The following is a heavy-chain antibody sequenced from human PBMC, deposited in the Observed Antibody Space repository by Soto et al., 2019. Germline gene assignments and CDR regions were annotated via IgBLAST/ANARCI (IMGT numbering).Heavy chain of an antibody. Sequence: GGSLRLSCAGSGFTFSSSAMSWVRQAPEKRLEWVSGINLDDGGPFDAFYADPVKGRFTISRDTAENTVYLQMNSLRVEDTGVYFCATDSGRNYFQHWGQGALVTVSS. V-gene: IGHV3-23*01. CDR1: GFTFSSSA. CDR2: INLDDGGP. D-gene: IGHD3-10*01. CDR3: ATDSGRNYFQH. J-gene: IGHJ1*01.